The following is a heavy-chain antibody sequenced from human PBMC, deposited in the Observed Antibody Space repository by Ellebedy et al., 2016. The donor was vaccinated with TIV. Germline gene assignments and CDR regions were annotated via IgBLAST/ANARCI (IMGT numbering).Heavy chain of an antibody. D-gene: IGHD3-9*01. CDR1: GDSISRSSYY. Sequence: GSLRLSCTVSGDSISRSSYYWGWIRQPPGKGLEWIGYIYYSGTTNYSPSLESRLAISVDTSKNQFSLKLSSVTAADTAVYYCAREMGYDTLTGNYGMDVWGQGTTVTVSS. J-gene: IGHJ6*02. CDR2: IYYSGTT. CDR3: AREMGYDTLTGNYGMDV. V-gene: IGHV4-61*05.